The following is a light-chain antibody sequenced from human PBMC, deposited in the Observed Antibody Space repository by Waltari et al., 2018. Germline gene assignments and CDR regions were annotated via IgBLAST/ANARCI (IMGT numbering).Light chain of an antibody. J-gene: IGKJ1*01. CDR1: QSVSRS. CDR2: GTS. V-gene: IGKV3-20*01. CDR3: QHYVRLPAT. Sequence: EIVLAQSPGTLSLSPGERATLSCRASQSVSRSLAWYQQKPGQAPRLLIYGTSIRATGIPDRISGSGAGTYFSITSSRLESEDFAVYYCQHYVRLPATFGQGTKVEIK.